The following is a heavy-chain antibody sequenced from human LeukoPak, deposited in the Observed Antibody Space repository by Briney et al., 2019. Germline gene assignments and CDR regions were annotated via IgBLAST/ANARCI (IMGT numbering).Heavy chain of an antibody. J-gene: IGHJ4*02. Sequence: ASVEVSCKASGYTFTTYYMHWVRQAPGRGLEWMGIINASGGSTSYAQKFQGRVTMTRDTSTSTVYMELSSLRSEDTAVYSCARDPGSYGPSYYFDYWGQGTLVTVSS. V-gene: IGHV1-46*01. CDR3: ARDPGSYGPSYYFDY. CDR1: GYTFTTYY. CDR2: INASGGST. D-gene: IGHD5-18*01.